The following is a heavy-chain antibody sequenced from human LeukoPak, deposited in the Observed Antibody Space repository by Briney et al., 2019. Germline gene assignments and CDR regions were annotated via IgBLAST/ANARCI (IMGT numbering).Heavy chain of an antibody. D-gene: IGHD6-13*01. J-gene: IGHJ4*02. CDR3: ARVGGYSSSLFDY. Sequence: PSETLSLTCTVSGGSISSYYWSWIRQPPGKGLEWIGYIYYSGSTNYNPSLKSGVTISVDTSKNQFSLKLSSVTAADTAVYYCARVGGYSSSLFDYWGQGTLVTVSS. CDR2: IYYSGST. V-gene: IGHV4-59*01. CDR1: GGSISSYY.